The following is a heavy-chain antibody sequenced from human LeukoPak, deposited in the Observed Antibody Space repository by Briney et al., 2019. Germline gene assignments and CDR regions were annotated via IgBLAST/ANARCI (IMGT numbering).Heavy chain of an antibody. CDR3: ARGSSRFDC. D-gene: IGHD6-13*01. CDR1: GFTFSSYA. J-gene: IGHJ4*02. V-gene: IGHV3-30-3*01. CDR2: ISYDGSNK. Sequence: GRSLRLSCAASGFTFSSYAMHWVRQAPGKGLEWVAVISYDGSNKYYADSVKGRFTISRDNSKNTLYLQMNSLRAEDTAVYYCARGSSRFDCWGQGTLVTVSS.